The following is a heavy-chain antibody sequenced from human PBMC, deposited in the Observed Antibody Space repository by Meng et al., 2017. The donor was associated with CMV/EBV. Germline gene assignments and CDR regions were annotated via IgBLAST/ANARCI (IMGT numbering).Heavy chain of an antibody. J-gene: IGHJ5*02. CDR3: ARTLAARLNWFDP. CDR2: INHSGST. V-gene: IGHV4-34*01. CDR1: GGSFSGYY. Sequence: SETLSLTCAVYGGSFSGYYWSWIRQPPGKGLEWIGEINHSGSTNYNPSLKSRVTISVDTSKNQFSLKLSSVTAADTAAYYCARTLAARLNWFDPWGQGTLVTVSS. D-gene: IGHD6-6*01.